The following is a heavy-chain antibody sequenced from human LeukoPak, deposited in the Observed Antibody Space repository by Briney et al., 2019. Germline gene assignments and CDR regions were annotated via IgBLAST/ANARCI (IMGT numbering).Heavy chain of an antibody. Sequence: RASVKVSCKASGGTFSSYAISWVRQAPGQGLEWMGGIIPIFGTANYAQKFQGRVTITADKSTSTAYMELSSLRSEDTAVYYCARDLCSGGSCYVSMSNSPFNWFDPWGQGTLVTVSS. CDR3: ARDLCSGGSCYVSMSNSPFNWFDP. D-gene: IGHD2-15*01. CDR2: IIPIFGTA. CDR1: GGTFSSYA. J-gene: IGHJ5*02. V-gene: IGHV1-69*06.